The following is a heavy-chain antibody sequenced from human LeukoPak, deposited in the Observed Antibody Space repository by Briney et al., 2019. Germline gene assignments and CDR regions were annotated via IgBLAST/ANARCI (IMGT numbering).Heavy chain of an antibody. CDR3: ATAFRYCSSTSCYSLY. Sequence: GASVKVSCKVSGYTLTELSMHWVRQAPGKGLEWMGGFDPEDGETIYAQKFQGRVTMTEGTSTDTAYMELSSLRSEDTAVYYCATAFRYCSSTSCYSLYWGQGTLVTVSS. D-gene: IGHD2-2*01. CDR1: GYTLTELS. J-gene: IGHJ4*02. V-gene: IGHV1-24*01. CDR2: FDPEDGET.